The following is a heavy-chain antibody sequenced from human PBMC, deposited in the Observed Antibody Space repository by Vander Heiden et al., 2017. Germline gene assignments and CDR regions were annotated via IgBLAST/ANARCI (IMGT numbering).Heavy chain of an antibody. CDR3: AKALEDFFDY. CDR2: IAYDRSEI. V-gene: IGHV3-30*18. Sequence: QVQLVGFGGAVVSLGRSLRPSCAASGLAFSSCAMHWVRQTPGKGLEWVAVIAYDRSEIYCADSMKSRFTISRDNSDDAMYLQVSGLRVEDTAVYCCAKALEDFFDYWGQGTLVTVSS. D-gene: IGHD3-3*01. J-gene: IGHJ4*02. CDR1: GLAFSSCA.